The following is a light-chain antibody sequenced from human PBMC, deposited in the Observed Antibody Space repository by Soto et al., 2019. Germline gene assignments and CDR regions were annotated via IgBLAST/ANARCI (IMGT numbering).Light chain of an antibody. V-gene: IGLV4-69*01. CDR2: VNSEGSH. Sequence: QPVLTQSPSASASLGASVKLTCTLSSGHSNYAIAWHQQQPGKGPRYLMKVNSEGSHSKGDGIPDRFSGSSSGTERYLTISSLQSEDEADYYCQTWGPGFHVLFGGGTKLTVL. CDR1: SGHSNYA. CDR3: QTWGPGFHVL. J-gene: IGLJ2*01.